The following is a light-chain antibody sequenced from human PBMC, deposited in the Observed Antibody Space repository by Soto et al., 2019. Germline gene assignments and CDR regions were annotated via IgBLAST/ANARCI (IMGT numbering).Light chain of an antibody. CDR3: QQSYITPWT. CDR2: AAS. V-gene: IGKV1-39*01. Sequence: DIQMTQSPSSLSTSVGDRVTITCRARQSITNYLNWYQQKPGRVPTLLIYAASRLQSGVPSRFSGSGSGTDFTLTISSLQPEDFATYYCQQSYITPWTFGQGTKVDIK. CDR1: QSITNY. J-gene: IGKJ1*01.